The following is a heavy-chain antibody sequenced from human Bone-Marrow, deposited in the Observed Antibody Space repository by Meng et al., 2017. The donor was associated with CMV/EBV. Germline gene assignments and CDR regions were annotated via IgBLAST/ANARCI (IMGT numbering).Heavy chain of an antibody. CDR3: ARSPTIFGVASGGGMDV. D-gene: IGHD3-3*01. CDR1: GFTFSTYV. J-gene: IGHJ6*02. CDR2: INPSGGST. V-gene: IGHV1-46*01. Sequence: ASVKVSCKASGFTFSTYVITWVRQAPGQGLEWMGIINPSGGSTSYAQKFQGRVTMTRDTSTSTVYMELSSLRSEDTAVYYCARSPTIFGVASGGGMDVWGQGTTVTVSS.